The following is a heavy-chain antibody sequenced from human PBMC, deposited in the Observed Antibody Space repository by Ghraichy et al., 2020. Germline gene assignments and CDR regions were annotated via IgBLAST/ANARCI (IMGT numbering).Heavy chain of an antibody. CDR2: IKQDGSEK. D-gene: IGHD3-3*01. V-gene: IGHV3-7*01. Sequence: GGSLRLSCAASGFTFSTYRMSWVRQAPGKGLEWVANIKQDGSEKYYVDSVKGRFTMSRDNIKNSLYLQMNSLRAEDTAVYYCARVTYYDFWSGHPAYGMDVWGQGTTVTVSS. J-gene: IGHJ6*02. CDR3: ARVTYYDFWSGHPAYGMDV. CDR1: GFTFSTYR.